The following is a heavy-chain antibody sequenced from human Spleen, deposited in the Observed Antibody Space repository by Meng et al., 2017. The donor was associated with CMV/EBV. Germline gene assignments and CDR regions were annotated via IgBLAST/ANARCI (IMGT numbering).Heavy chain of an antibody. J-gene: IGHJ4*02. V-gene: IGHV3-11*04. CDR3: AREAYGDYLDY. D-gene: IGHD4-17*01. CDR1: GFTFSDYY. Sequence: GESLKISCAASGFTFSDYYMSWIRQAPGKGLEWVSYISSSGSTIYYADSVKGRFTISRDNAKNSLYLQMNSLRAEDTAVYYCAREAYGDYLDYWGQGTLVTVSS. CDR2: ISSSGSTI.